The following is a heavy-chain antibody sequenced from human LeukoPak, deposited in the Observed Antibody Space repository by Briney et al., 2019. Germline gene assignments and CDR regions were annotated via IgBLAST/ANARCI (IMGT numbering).Heavy chain of an antibody. D-gene: IGHD1-1*01. CDR3: AKDWKPRPYGMDV. CDR1: GFAFNSCA. CDR2: ISDSGDTM. V-gene: IGHV3-23*01. J-gene: IGHJ6*02. Sequence: GGSLRLSCAASGFAFNSCAMTWVRQSPGKGLEWVSVISDSGDTMLYADSVKGRFTISRDNSKNTLYLQMNSLRAEDTAVYYCAKDWKPRPYGMDVWGQGTTVTVSS.